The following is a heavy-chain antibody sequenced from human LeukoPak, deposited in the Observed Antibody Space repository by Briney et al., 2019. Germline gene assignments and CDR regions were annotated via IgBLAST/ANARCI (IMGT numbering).Heavy chain of an antibody. V-gene: IGHV4-39*02. CDR2: IYYSGST. J-gene: IGHJ6*03. CDR3: ARDVYNPFNYYYYYYMDV. CDR1: GGSISSSSYY. Sequence: SETLSLTCTVSGGSISSSSYYWGWIRQPPGKGLEWIGSIYYSGSTYYNPSLKSRVTISVDTSKNQFFLKLSSVTAADTAVYYCARDVYNPFNYYYYYYMDVWGKGTTVTISS. D-gene: IGHD1-1*01.